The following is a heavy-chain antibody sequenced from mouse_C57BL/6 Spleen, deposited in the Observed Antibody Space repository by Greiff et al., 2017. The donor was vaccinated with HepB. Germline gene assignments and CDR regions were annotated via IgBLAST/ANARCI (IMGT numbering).Heavy chain of an antibody. D-gene: IGHD4-1*01. CDR1: GYTFTSYW. J-gene: IGHJ2*01. V-gene: IGHV1-52*01. Sequence: QVQLQQPGAELVRPGSSVKLSCKASGYTFTSYWMHWVKQRPIQGLEWIGNIDPSDSETHYNQKFKDKATLTVDKSSSTAYMQLRSLTSEDSAVYYCARSRNWDDYFDYWGQGTTLTVSS. CDR2: IDPSDSET. CDR3: ARSRNWDDYFDY.